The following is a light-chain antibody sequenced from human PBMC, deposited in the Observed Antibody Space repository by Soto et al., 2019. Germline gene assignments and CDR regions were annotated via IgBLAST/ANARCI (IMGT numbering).Light chain of an antibody. V-gene: IGLV1-44*01. CDR1: ISNIGSNT. J-gene: IGLJ2*01. CDR3: AAWDDRLNGPV. CDR2: SNN. Sequence: QSVLTQPPSASGTPGQRVTISCSGSISNIGSNTVSWYQQLPGTAPKLLIFSNNQRPSGVPDRFSGSKSGTSGSLAISGLQSEDEADYYCAAWDDRLNGPVFGGGTKVTVL.